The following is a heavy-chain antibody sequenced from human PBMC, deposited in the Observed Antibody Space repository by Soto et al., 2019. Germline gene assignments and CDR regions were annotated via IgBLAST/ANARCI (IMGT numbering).Heavy chain of an antibody. CDR2: VIPLFSMT. V-gene: IGHV1-69*18. Sequence: QVQLVQSGAEVKRPGSSVKVSCKASGGTFKNHPISWVRQAPGQGLEWMGRVIPLFSMTDYGQTFKGRVTITVDESTSTAYMELSSLRSEDTAVYYCSCHYDIGSGSYYPAYLDYWGQGTLVTVTS. CDR1: GGTFKNHP. CDR3: SCHYDIGSGSYYPAYLDY. J-gene: IGHJ4*02. D-gene: IGHD3-10*01.